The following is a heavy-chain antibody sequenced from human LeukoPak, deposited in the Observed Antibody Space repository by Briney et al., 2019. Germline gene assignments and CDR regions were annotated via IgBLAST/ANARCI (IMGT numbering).Heavy chain of an antibody. CDR1: GGSISSSSYY. Sequence: SETLSLTCTVSGGSISSSSYYWGWIRQPPGKGLEWIGSIYYSGSTYYNPSLKSRVTISVDTSKNQFSLKLSSVTAADTAVYYCARAGPYGYSIDYWGQGTLVTVSS. D-gene: IGHD5-18*01. CDR3: ARAGPYGYSIDY. V-gene: IGHV4-39*07. CDR2: IYYSGST. J-gene: IGHJ4*02.